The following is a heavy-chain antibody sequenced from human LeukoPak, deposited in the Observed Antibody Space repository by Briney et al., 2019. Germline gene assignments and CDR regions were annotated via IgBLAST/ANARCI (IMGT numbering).Heavy chain of an antibody. J-gene: IGHJ4*02. V-gene: IGHV3-73*01. D-gene: IGHD2-2*01. CDR1: GFTFSGSA. CDR2: IRSKGNNYAT. Sequence: GGSLRLSCAASGFTFSGSAMHWVRQASGKGLEWVGRIRSKGNNYATAYAASLKGRFIISRDDSKNTAYLQMNSLETEDTAVYYCARHPEGAPVALNYWGQGTLVTVSS. CDR3: ARHPEGAPVALNY.